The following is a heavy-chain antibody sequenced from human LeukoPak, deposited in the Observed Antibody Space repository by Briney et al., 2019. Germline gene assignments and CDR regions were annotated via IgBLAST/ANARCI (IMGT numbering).Heavy chain of an antibody. J-gene: IGHJ4*02. CDR3: ARGGRRLCGGDCPSSNFDY. CDR2: ISAYNGNT. CDR1: GYTFTSYG. Sequence: ASVKVSCKASGYTFTSYGISWVRQAPGQGLEWMGWISAYNGNTNYAQKLQGRVTMTTDTSTSTAYMELRSLRSEDTAVYYCARGGRRLCGGDCPSSNFDYWGQGTLVTVSS. D-gene: IGHD2-21*02. V-gene: IGHV1-18*01.